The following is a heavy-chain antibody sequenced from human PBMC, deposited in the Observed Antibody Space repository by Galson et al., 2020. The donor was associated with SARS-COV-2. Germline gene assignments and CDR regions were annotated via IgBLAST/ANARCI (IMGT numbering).Heavy chain of an antibody. D-gene: IGHD3-16*01. J-gene: IGHJ5*02. CDR3: ARDPGGGFDP. Sequence: QLGESLTISCAASGFTISSYAMHWVRQAAGQGMEGVARISYDGSNKYSADSVKGRFTISRDNSKNTLYLQMNSLRAEDTAVYYCARDPGGGFDPWDQGTLVTVSS. CDR1: GFTISSYA. CDR2: ISYDGSNK. V-gene: IGHV3-30*04.